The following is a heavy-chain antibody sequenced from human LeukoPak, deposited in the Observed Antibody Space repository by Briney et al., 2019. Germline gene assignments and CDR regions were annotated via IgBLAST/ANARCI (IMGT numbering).Heavy chain of an antibody. CDR3: AGPVEVAGRGGF. J-gene: IGHJ4*02. D-gene: IGHD6-19*01. Sequence: PGGSLRLSCAASGFTFSNAWMSWVRQAPGKGLEWVSYISPSSDHIDYADFVKGRFTISRDNAKNSVYLQMNSLRAEDTALYYWAGPVEVAGRGGFWGQGTLVTVSS. CDR1: GFTFSNAW. V-gene: IGHV3-48*01. CDR2: ISPSSDHI.